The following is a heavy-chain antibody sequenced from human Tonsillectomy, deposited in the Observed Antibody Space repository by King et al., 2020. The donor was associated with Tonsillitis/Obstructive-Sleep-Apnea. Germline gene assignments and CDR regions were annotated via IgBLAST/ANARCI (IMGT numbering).Heavy chain of an antibody. CDR3: ARVESSGWTFDY. CDR2: INHSGST. CDR1: GGSFSGYY. V-gene: IGHV4-34*01. D-gene: IGHD6-19*01. J-gene: IGHJ4*02. Sequence: VQLQQWGAGLLKPSETLSLTCAVYGGSFSGYYWSWIRQPPGKGLEWIGEINHSGSTNYNPSLKGRVTISVDTSKNQFSLRLSSVTAADTAVYYCARVESSGWTFDYWGQGTLVTVSS.